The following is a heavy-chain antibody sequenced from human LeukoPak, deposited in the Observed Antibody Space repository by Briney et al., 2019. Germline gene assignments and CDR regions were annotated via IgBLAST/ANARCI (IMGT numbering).Heavy chain of an antibody. V-gene: IGHV1-2*02. CDR2: INPNSGGA. D-gene: IGHD6-13*01. J-gene: IGHJ6*02. CDR3: ARGGGLTAATHYYYGLDV. Sequence: ASVKVSCKGSGFTFTGYYIHWVRQAPGQGLEWLGWINPNSGGANYAQDFQGRVTMTRGTSPGTAYMELSSLRSDDTAVYYCARGGGLTAATHYYYGLDVWGQGTTVTVSS. CDR1: GFTFTGYY.